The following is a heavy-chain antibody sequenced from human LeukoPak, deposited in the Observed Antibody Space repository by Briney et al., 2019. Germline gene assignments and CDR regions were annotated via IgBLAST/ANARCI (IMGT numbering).Heavy chain of an antibody. Sequence: PSETLSLTCTVSGGSISSYYWSWIRQPPGKGLEWIGYISYSGSSDYNPSLTGQVTISVDTSKSQFSLKLSSVTAADTAVYYCAKDDRSSWYALDYWGQGALVAVSS. D-gene: IGHD6-13*01. CDR2: ISYSGSS. V-gene: IGHV4-59*01. J-gene: IGHJ4*02. CDR3: AKDDRSSWYALDY. CDR1: GGSISSYY.